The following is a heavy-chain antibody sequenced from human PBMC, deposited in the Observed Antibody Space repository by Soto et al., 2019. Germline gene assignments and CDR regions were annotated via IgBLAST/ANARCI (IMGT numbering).Heavy chain of an antibody. J-gene: IGHJ4*02. V-gene: IGHV1-69*17. CDR2: IIPIIRVT. Sequence: QVQLVQSGAEVKRPGSSVKVSCESSGDTFNSYLISWVRQAPGQGLEWMGGIIPIIRVTHYAQKFQGRVTISALSSTGTAYMELTHLGFEDTALYYFARESLGAKGADHWGQGTLVTVSS. CDR3: ARESLGAKGADH. CDR1: GDTFNSYL. D-gene: IGHD3-16*01.